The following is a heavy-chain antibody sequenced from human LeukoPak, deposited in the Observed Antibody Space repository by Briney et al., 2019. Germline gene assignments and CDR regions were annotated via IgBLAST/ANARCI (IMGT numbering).Heavy chain of an antibody. CDR2: LNPNSGGT. Sequence: GASVKVSCKASGYTFSGYYMHWVRQAPGQGLGWMGWLNPNSGGTNYAQKFQGRVTMTSDTSISTGYMELSSLRSEDTAVYYCARMRDLVGTSPLGYWGQGTLVTVSS. J-gene: IGHJ4*02. D-gene: IGHD1-26*01. V-gene: IGHV1-2*02. CDR1: GYTFSGYY. CDR3: ARMRDLVGTSPLGY.